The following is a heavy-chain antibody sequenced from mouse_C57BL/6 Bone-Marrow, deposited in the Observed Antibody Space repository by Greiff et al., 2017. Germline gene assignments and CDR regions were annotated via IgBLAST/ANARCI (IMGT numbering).Heavy chain of an antibody. D-gene: IGHD2-1*01. Sequence: QVTLKESGPGILQSSQTLSLTCSFSGFSLSTSGMGVSWIRQPSGKGLEWLAHIYWDDDKRYNPSLKRRLTIPKDTSRNQVFLKVTSVDTADTATYYCARNRLWYPYYAMDYWGQGTSVTVSS. J-gene: IGHJ4*01. CDR3: ARNRLWYPYYAMDY. CDR1: GFSLSTSGMG. V-gene: IGHV8-12*01. CDR2: IYWDDDK.